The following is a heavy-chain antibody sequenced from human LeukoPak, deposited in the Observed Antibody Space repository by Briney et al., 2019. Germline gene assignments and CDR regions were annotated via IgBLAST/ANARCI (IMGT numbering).Heavy chain of an antibody. J-gene: IGHJ4*02. CDR1: GASISSYY. D-gene: IGHD3-10*01. CDR3: ARSYGSGSYD. CDR2: IYYTGST. V-gene: IGHV4-59*01. Sequence: SETLSLTCTVSGASISSYYWSWIRQPPGKGLEWIGYIYYTGSTNYNPSLKSRVTISIDTSKTQFSLKLSSVTAADTAVYYCARSYGSGSYDWGQGTLVTVSS.